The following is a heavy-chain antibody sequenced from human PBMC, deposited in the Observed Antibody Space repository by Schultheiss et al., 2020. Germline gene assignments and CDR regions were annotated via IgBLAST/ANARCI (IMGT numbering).Heavy chain of an antibody. J-gene: IGHJ4*02. CDR1: GGSVSSGAFS. CDR3: ARATGRVGLFDY. CDR2: IYHSGHT. V-gene: IGHV4-30-2*01. Sequence: SETLSLTCAVSGGSVSSGAFSWSWIRQPPGKGLEWIGYIYHSGHTYYNPSLKSRVTISVDRSKNQFSLKLTSVTAADTAVYYCARATGRVGLFDYWGQGTLVTVSS. D-gene: IGHD7-27*01.